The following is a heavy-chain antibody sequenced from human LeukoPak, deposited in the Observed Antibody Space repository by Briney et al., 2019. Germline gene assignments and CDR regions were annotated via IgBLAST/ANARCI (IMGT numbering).Heavy chain of an antibody. CDR3: AKRGYYDSGALRAPFEY. D-gene: IGHD3-22*01. J-gene: IGHJ4*02. Sequence: GGSLRLSCAASGFTSSDYAMSWVRQAPGKGPEWVSAITGGGRTYYADSVKGRFTITRDSSKNTLYLQMNSLRAEDTAIYYCAKRGYYDSGALRAPFEYWAREPWSPSPQ. CDR1: GFTSSDYA. V-gene: IGHV3-23*01. CDR2: ITGGGRT.